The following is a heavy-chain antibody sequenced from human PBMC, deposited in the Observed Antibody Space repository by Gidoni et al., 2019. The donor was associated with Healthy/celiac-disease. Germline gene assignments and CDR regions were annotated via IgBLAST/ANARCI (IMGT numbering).Heavy chain of an antibody. J-gene: IGHJ2*01. CDR1: GYSFTSYW. CDR2: IYPGDSDT. V-gene: IGHV5-51*03. D-gene: IGHD3-22*01. Sequence: EVQLVQSGAEVKKPGESLKISCKGSGYSFTSYWIGWVRQMPGKGLEWMGIIYPGDSDTRYSPSYQGQVTISADKSISTAYLQWSSLKASDTAMYYCARFSDSSGYIHYWYFDLWGRGTLVTVSS. CDR3: ARFSDSSGYIHYWYFDL.